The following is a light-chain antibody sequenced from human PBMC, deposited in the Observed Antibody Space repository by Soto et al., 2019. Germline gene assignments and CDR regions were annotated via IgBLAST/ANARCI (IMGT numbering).Light chain of an antibody. CDR2: KAS. V-gene: IGKV1-5*03. CDR3: QQYHVDRT. Sequence: DIPMTQSPSTLSASVGDRVTITCRASQSISSWLAWYQQKPGKAPKLLIYKASSLESGVPSRLSGTGSGTEFTLTISSLQPDDFATYYCQQYHVDRTFGQGTKVEIK. J-gene: IGKJ1*01. CDR1: QSISSW.